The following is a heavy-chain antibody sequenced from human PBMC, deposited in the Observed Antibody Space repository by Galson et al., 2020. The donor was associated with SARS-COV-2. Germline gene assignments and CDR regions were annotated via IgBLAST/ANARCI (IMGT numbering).Heavy chain of an antibody. Sequence: SETLSLTCAVYGGSFNGYYWTWIHQPPGKGLEWIGESNHSGSTKYNPSLKSRVTISVDTSKNQFSLNLRSVTAADTAVYYCARPNWCSSASCYAEYFQQWGQGTLVTVSS. D-gene: IGHD2-2*01. CDR3: ARPNWCSSASCYAEYFQQ. CDR1: GGSFNGYY. J-gene: IGHJ1*01. V-gene: IGHV4-34*01. CDR2: SNHSGST.